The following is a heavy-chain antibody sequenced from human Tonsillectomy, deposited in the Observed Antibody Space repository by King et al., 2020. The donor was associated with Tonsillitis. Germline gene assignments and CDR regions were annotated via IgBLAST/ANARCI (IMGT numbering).Heavy chain of an antibody. D-gene: IGHD3-22*01. CDR1: GFTFNNFD. Sequence: VQLVESGGGLVKPGGSLRLSCATSGFTFNNFDMNWVRQAPGKGLEWVSSISSGGRYIYYADSVKGRFTISRDKAGNSMFLRMGSLRVDDTACYYCAKDKVADYYDSGRGAFDIGGKGTTVIVSS. CDR3: AKDKVADYYDSGRGAFDI. CDR2: ISSGGRYI. V-gene: IGHV3-21*01. J-gene: IGHJ3*02.